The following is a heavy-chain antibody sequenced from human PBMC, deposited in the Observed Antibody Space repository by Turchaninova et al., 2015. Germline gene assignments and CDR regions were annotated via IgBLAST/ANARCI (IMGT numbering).Heavy chain of an antibody. Sequence: QVQLQESGPGLVKTSETLSLTCTVSGGSISSYFWSWIRQPPGKGLEWIGHIYYTGGTNYNPSLKRRVTISVDTSKNQFSLKLSSVTAADTAVYYCARDPQGYTYDYWGQGALVTVSS. CDR3: ARDPQGYTYDY. J-gene: IGHJ4*02. CDR1: GGSISSYF. V-gene: IGHV4-59*01. CDR2: IYYTGGT. D-gene: IGHD5-18*01.